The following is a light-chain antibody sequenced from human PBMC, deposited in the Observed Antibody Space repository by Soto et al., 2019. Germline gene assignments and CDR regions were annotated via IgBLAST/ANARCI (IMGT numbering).Light chain of an antibody. V-gene: IGKV3-20*01. CDR3: QQYGSSPGT. J-gene: IGKJ1*01. CDR1: QSVSSSY. Sequence: IVLTQSPGTLSLSPGERATLSCRASQSVSSSYLAWYQQKPGQAPRLLRATGIPDRFSGSGSGTDFTLTISRLEPEDFAVYYCQQYGSSPGTFGQGTKVEIK.